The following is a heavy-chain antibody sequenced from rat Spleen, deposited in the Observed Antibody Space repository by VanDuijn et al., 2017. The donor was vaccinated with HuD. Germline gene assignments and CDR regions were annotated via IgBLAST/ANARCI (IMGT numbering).Heavy chain of an antibody. CDR2: LNPDGSST. CDR3: AGGGHSAFNWFAY. D-gene: IGHD3-3*01. V-gene: IGHV5-35*01. Sequence: EVQLVESGGGLVQPGSPLKLSCAASGLTFSSNWLNWIRQVPGKGLEWVARLNPDGSSTYYPDTAKGRFVISKDNSKKTGSLQMNNLRCEDTAMYYVAGGGHSAFNWFAYWGQGTLVTVSS. CDR1: GLTFSSNW. J-gene: IGHJ3*01.